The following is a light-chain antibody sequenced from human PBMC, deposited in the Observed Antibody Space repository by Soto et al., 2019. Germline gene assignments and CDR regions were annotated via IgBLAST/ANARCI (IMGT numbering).Light chain of an antibody. CDR3: QQYNNYPWT. CDR2: DAS. J-gene: IGKJ1*01. CDR1: QTISSW. V-gene: IGKV1-5*01. Sequence: EIQMTQSPSTLYGSVGAPVTITCRASQTISSWLAWYQQTPGKAPNVLIYDASSLESGVPARFSGGGSGTEFTLTISSLQPDDVSTFYCQQYNNYPWTLGQGTKVDI.